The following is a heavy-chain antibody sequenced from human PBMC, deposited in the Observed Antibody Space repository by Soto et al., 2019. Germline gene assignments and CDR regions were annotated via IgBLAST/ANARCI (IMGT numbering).Heavy chain of an antibody. CDR2: IRGDGNDA. J-gene: IGHJ4*02. V-gene: IGHV3-74*01. Sequence: EVQLVESGGGIVQPGGSLRISCVASGFTFSTYWMHWVRQAPGKGLVWVSRIRGDGNDANYADSVRGRFSISRDNAKSTLYLQMNSLRAEDTAVYYCAGDLVSGSGSLGHWGQGTLVTVSS. CDR1: GFTFSTYW. CDR3: AGDLVSGSGSLGH. D-gene: IGHD3-10*01.